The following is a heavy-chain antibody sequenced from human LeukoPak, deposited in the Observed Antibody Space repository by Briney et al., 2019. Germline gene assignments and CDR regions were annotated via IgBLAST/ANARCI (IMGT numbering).Heavy chain of an antibody. V-gene: IGHV1-8*03. Sequence: ASVKVSCKASGYTFTSYDINWVRQATGQGLEWMGWMNPNSGNTGYAQKFQGRVTITRNTSISTAYMELSSLRSEDTAVYYCARDPTEWELRNDAFDIWGQGTMVTVSS. CDR2: MNPNSGNT. D-gene: IGHD1-26*01. CDR1: GYTFTSYD. J-gene: IGHJ3*02. CDR3: ARDPTEWELRNDAFDI.